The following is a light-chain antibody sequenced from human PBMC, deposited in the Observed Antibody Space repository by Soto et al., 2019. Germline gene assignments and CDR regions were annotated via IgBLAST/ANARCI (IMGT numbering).Light chain of an antibody. CDR2: AAS. V-gene: IGKV1-9*01. CDR3: QALNDYPIT. Sequence: DIQLTQSPSFLSASVGDRVTITCRASQGISSYLAWYQQKPGKAPKFLIYAASTLRGAVPSRFSGSGSGTEFTLTISSLQLEDFATYYCQALNDYPITFGQGTRLEIK. J-gene: IGKJ5*01. CDR1: QGISSY.